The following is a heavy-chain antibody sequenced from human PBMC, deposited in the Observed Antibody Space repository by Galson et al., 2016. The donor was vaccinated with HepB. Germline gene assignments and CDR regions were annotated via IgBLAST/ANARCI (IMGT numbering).Heavy chain of an antibody. CDR2: ISSNGATI. Sequence: SLRLSCAASGFTFSSYTMNWARQAPGKGLEWVSYISSNGATIYYADSVKGRFTLTRDNAKNSLYLQMNSLKVEDTAVYYCAREMHVAAAAAFDFWGRGTLVTVSS. CDR3: AREMHVAAAAAFDF. J-gene: IGHJ4*02. CDR1: GFTFSSYT. V-gene: IGHV3-48*01. D-gene: IGHD6-13*01.